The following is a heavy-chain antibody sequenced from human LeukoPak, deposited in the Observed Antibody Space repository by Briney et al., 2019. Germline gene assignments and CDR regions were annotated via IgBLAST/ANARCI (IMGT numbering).Heavy chain of an antibody. D-gene: IGHD2-2*01. J-gene: IGHJ4*02. CDR1: GFTLNNYG. CDR2: ISYDGRNK. V-gene: IGHV3-30*18. Sequence: AGGSLRLSCAASGFTLNNYGMHWVRQAPGKGLEWEAVISYDGRNKHYPDSVKGRFTISRDISTDTLWLQMDSLRTEDTAVYYCAKGPLRGTAAAIDYWGQGTLVTVSS. CDR3: AKGPLRGTAAAIDY.